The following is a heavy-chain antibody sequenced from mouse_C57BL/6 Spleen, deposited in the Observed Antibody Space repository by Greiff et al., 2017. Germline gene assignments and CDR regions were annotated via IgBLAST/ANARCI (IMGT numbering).Heavy chain of an antibody. CDR1: GYAFSSSW. Sequence: QVQLQQSGPELVKPGASVKISCKASGYAFSSSWMNWVKQRPGKGLEWIGRIYPGDGDTNYNGKFKGKATLTADKSSSTAYMQVSSLTSEDSAVYFCARGWFDVWGTGTTVTVSS. D-gene: IGHD1-1*02. CDR3: ARGWFDV. J-gene: IGHJ1*03. CDR2: IYPGDGDT. V-gene: IGHV1-82*01.